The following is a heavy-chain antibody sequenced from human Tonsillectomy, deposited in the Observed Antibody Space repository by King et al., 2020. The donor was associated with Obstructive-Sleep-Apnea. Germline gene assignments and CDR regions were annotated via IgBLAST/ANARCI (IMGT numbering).Heavy chain of an antibody. CDR2: ISWDGGST. J-gene: IGHJ4*02. V-gene: IGHV3-43D*03. CDR3: AKGDLEGDYDLDY. D-gene: IGHD4-17*01. CDR1: GFTFDDYA. Sequence: VQLVESGGVVVQPGGSLRLSCAASGFTFDDYAMHWVRQAPGKGLEWVSLISWDGGSTYYADSVKGRFTISRDNSKNSLYLQMNSLRAEDTALYYCAKGDLEGDYDLDYWGQGTLVTVSS.